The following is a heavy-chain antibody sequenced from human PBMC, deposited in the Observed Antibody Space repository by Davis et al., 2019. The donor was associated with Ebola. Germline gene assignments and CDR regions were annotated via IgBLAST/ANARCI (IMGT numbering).Heavy chain of an antibody. CDR2: FGTGGDT. CDR1: GFIFRNYV. CDR3: VKDSSNIWFDI. D-gene: IGHD2/OR15-2a*01. Sequence: GESLKIFCETSGFIFRNYVMSWVRQAPGKGLEWVSTFGTGGDTYYADSVKGRFAISRDNSSGTLYLQMNSLRVEDSAIYYCVKDSSNIWFDIWGQGTLVTVSS. J-gene: IGHJ3*02. V-gene: IGHV3-23*01.